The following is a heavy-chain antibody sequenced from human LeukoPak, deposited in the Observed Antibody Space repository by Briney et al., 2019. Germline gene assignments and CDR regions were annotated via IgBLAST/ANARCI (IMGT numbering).Heavy chain of an antibody. CDR2: IYYSGST. V-gene: IGHV4-30-4*01. CDR1: GGSISSGDYY. J-gene: IGHJ4*02. CDR3: ARGVPYGGDPVDY. D-gene: IGHD4-23*01. Sequence: SETLPLTCTVSGGSISSGDYYWSWIRQPPGKGLEWIGYIYYSGSTYYNPSLKSRVTISVDTSKNQFSLKLSSVTAADAAVYYCARGVPYGGDPVDYWGQGTLVTVSS.